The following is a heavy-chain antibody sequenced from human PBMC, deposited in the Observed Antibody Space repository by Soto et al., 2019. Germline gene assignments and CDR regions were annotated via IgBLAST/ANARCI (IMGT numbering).Heavy chain of an antibody. Sequence: ASVKVSCKVSGYTLTELSMHWVRQAPGKGLEWMGGFDPEDGETIYAQKFQGRVTMTEDTSTDTAYMELSSLRSEDTAVYYCATHRPPYSSSWYSSLLIWFAPWGQGTLVTVSS. D-gene: IGHD6-13*01. CDR1: GYTLTELS. CDR3: ATHRPPYSSSWYSSLLIWFAP. V-gene: IGHV1-24*01. CDR2: FDPEDGET. J-gene: IGHJ5*02.